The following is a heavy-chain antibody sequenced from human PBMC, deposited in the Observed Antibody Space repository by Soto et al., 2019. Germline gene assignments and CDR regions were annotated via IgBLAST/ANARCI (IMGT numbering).Heavy chain of an antibody. V-gene: IGHV1-69*12. CDR3: ASGIQLWLRRINNGYSG. D-gene: IGHD5-18*01. J-gene: IGHJ4*02. CDR1: GGTFSTYA. Sequence: QVQLVQSGAKVKKPESSVKVSCKAPGGTFSTYAISWVRQAPGQGLEWMGGIIPMFGTANYAQRFQDRVTITADESTNTVYMELSSLTSEDTAVYFCASGIQLWLRRINNGYSGWGQGTLVTVSS. CDR2: IIPMFGTA.